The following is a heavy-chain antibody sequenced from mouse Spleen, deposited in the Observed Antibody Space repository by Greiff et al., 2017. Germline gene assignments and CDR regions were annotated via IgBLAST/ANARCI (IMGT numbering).Heavy chain of an antibody. CDR3: ANYRYDVNAMDY. V-gene: IGHV1-7*01. D-gene: IGHD2-14*01. CDR2: INPSTGYT. J-gene: IGHJ4*01. CDR1: GYTFTSYW. Sequence: VQLQQSGAELAKPGASVKMSCKASGYTFTSYWMHWVKQRPGQGLEWIGYINPSTGYTEYNQKFKDKAILTADKSSSTAYMQLSSLTSEDSAVYYCANYRYDVNAMDYWGQGTSVTVSS.